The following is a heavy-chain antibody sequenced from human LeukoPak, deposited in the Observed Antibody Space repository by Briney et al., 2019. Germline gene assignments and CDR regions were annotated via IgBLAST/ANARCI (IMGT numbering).Heavy chain of an antibody. V-gene: IGHV1-46*01. J-gene: IGHJ3*02. D-gene: IGHD3-10*01. Sequence: GASVKVSCKASGYTFTSYYMHWVRQAPGQGLEWMGIINPSGGSTSYAQKFQGRVTMTRDMSTSTVYMELSSLRSEDTAVYYCASTPRITRLPFDIWGQGTMVTVSS. CDR3: ASTPRITRLPFDI. CDR2: INPSGGST. CDR1: GYTFTSYY.